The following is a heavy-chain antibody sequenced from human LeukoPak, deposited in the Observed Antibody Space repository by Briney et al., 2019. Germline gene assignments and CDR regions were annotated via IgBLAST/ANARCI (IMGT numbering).Heavy chain of an antibody. CDR3: ARVGKNGWDSDH. V-gene: IGHV3-48*01. J-gene: IGHJ4*02. CDR1: GFSFDTYS. Sequence: GGSLRLSCVASGFSFDTYSMTWIRQAPGKGLEWISHISAASHGIYYAVSVKGRFTVFRDNAKNSVFLQMSSLRPEDTAVYFCARVGKNGWDSDHWGQGTLVTVSS. CDR2: ISAASHGI. D-gene: IGHD6-19*01.